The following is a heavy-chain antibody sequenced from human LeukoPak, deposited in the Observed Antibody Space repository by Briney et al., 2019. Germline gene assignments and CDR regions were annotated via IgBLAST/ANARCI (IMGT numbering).Heavy chain of an antibody. J-gene: IGHJ4*02. CDR3: AKDPYGDYHHHFDH. CDR2: IRYDGSNK. V-gene: IGHV3-30*02. Sequence: GGSLRLSCAPAGFTFSSYGMHWVRQAPGKGLEWVAFIRYDGSNKYYADSVKGRCTISRDNSKNTLYLQMNSPRTEDPAAYYCAKDPYGDYHHHFDHWGPGTLGTGSS. CDR1: GFTFSSYG. D-gene: IGHD4-17*01.